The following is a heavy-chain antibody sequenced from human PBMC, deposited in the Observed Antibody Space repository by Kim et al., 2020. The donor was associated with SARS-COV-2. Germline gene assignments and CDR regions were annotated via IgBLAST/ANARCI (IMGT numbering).Heavy chain of an antibody. CDR1: GFTFSSYA. D-gene: IGHD2-2*01. CDR3: AKDQVRLDIVVVPAARKLYY. Sequence: GGSLRLSCAASGFTFSSYAMSWVRQAPGKGLEWVSAISGSGGSTYYADSVKGRFTISRDNSKNTLYLQMNSLRAEDTAVYYCAKDQVRLDIVVVPAARKLYYWGQGTLVTVSS. J-gene: IGHJ4*02. CDR2: ISGSGGST. V-gene: IGHV3-23*01.